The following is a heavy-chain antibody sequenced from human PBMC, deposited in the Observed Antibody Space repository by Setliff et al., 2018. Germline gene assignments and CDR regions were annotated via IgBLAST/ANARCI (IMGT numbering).Heavy chain of an antibody. Sequence: ASVKVSCKASGYTFTIHDLHWVRQVPGQGLEWMGWINLVTGKTVYLQKFQGRVTITRDTSASTAYMEMSSLNSEDTAVYYCANGGSGGQFDYWGQGTLVTVSS. D-gene: IGHD3-16*01. CDR1: GYTFTIHD. V-gene: IGHV1-3*01. CDR3: ANGGSGGQFDY. CDR2: INLVTGKT. J-gene: IGHJ4*02.